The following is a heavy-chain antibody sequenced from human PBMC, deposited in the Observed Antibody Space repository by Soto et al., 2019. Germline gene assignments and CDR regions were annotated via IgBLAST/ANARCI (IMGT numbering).Heavy chain of an antibody. CDR2: IKSKTDGGTT. CDR1: GFTFSNAW. D-gene: IGHD2-15*01. Sequence: GGSLRLSCAASGFTFSNAWMNWVRQAPGKGLEWVGRIKSKTDGGTTDYAAPVKGRFTISRDDSKNPLYLQMNSLKTEDTAVYYCTTDLSDPADSFYRYCSGGSCLEVNWFDPWGQGTLVTVSS. V-gene: IGHV3-15*07. CDR3: TTDLSDPADSFYRYCSGGSCLEVNWFDP. J-gene: IGHJ5*02.